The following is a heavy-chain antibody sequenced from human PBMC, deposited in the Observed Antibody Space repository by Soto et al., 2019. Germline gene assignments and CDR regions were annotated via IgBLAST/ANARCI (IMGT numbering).Heavy chain of an antibody. D-gene: IGHD3-10*01. J-gene: IGHJ6*02. CDR2: IIPIFGTA. Sequence: GASVKVSCKASGGTFSSYAISWVRQAPGQGLEWMGGIIPIFGTANYARKFQGRVTITADESTSTAYMELSSLRSEDTAVYYCARDRVKSLSYYYYYGMDVWGQGTTVTVSS. CDR3: ARDRVKSLSYYYYYGMDV. CDR1: GGTFSSYA. V-gene: IGHV1-69*13.